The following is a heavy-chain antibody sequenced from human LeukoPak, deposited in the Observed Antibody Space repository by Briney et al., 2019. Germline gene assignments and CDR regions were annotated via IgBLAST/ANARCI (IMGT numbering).Heavy chain of an antibody. Sequence: SQTLSLTCTVSGGSISSGGYYWSWIRQPPGKGLEWIGYIYHSGSTYYNPSLKSRVTISVDRSKNQFSLKLSSVTAADTAVYYCARGRITIFGVVIGVAFDIWGQGTMVTVSS. CDR2: IYHSGST. V-gene: IGHV4-30-2*01. J-gene: IGHJ3*02. D-gene: IGHD3-3*01. CDR1: GGSISSGGYY. CDR3: ARGRITIFGVVIGVAFDI.